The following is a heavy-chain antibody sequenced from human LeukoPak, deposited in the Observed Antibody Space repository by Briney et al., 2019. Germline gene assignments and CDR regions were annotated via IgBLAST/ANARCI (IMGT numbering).Heavy chain of an antibody. CDR1: NYSISSGYY. V-gene: IGHV4-38-2*02. D-gene: IGHD4-17*01. CDR2: IYYSGST. CDR3: AKARDYGDYVWFDP. Sequence: SETLSLTCTVSNYSISSGYYWAWIRQPPGKGLEWIGSIYYSGSTYYNPSLKSRVTISVDTSKNQFSLKLSSVTAADTAVYYCAKARDYGDYVWFDPWGQGTLVTVSS. J-gene: IGHJ5*02.